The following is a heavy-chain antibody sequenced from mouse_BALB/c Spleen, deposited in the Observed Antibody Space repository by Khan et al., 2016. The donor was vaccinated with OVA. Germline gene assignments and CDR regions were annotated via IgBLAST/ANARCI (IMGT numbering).Heavy chain of an antibody. CDR2: IWAGGSA. Sequence: QVQLKESGPGLVAPSQSLSITCTVSGFPLSRYSIHWIRQPPGKGLEWLGMIWAGGSADYNSALKSRLTINKDNSKSQVFLTMNSLQTDDTAIFYCVRNRDGVSYWYCDVWGAGTTVTVSS. CDR3: VRNRDGVSYWYCDV. V-gene: IGHV2-6-4*01. CDR1: GFPLSRYS. D-gene: IGHD1-2*01. J-gene: IGHJ1*01.